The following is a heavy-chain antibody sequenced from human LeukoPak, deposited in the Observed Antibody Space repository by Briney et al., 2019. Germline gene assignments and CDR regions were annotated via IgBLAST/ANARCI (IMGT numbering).Heavy chain of an antibody. Sequence: GGSLRLSCAASGNYWMHWVRQAPGKGLVWVSHINSDGSWTSYADSVKGRFTISKDNAKNTVYLQMNSLRAEDTAVYYCVSFYETYWGQGTLVTVSS. V-gene: IGHV3-74*01. CDR1: GNYW. CDR2: INSDGSWT. J-gene: IGHJ4*02. D-gene: IGHD2/OR15-2a*01. CDR3: VSFYETY.